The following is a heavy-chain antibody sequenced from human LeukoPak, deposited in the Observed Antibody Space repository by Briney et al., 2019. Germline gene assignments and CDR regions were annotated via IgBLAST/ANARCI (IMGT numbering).Heavy chain of an antibody. CDR3: ARAPVDYGSGSSYMDV. V-gene: IGHV4-34*01. J-gene: IGHJ6*03. D-gene: IGHD3-10*01. CDR2: INHSGST. Sequence: SETLSLTCAVYGGSFSGYYWSWIRQPPGKGLEWIGEINHSGSTNYNPSLKSRVTISVDTSKNQFSLKLSSVTAADTAVYYCARAPVDYGSGSSYMDVWGKGTTVTISS. CDR1: GGSFSGYY.